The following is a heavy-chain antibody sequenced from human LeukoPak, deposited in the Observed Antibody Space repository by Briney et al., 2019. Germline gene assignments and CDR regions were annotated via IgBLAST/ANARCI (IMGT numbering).Heavy chain of an antibody. CDR3: AKGQTMTTVTTGIDY. V-gene: IGHV3-23*01. CDR2: ISGSGGST. CDR1: GFTFSSYA. J-gene: IGHJ4*02. D-gene: IGHD4-11*01. Sequence: GGSLRFSCAASGFTFSSYAMSWVRQAPGKGLEWVSAISGSGGSTYYADSVKGRFTISRDNSKNTLYLQMNSLRAEDTAVYYCAKGQTMTTVTTGIDYWGQGTLVTVSS.